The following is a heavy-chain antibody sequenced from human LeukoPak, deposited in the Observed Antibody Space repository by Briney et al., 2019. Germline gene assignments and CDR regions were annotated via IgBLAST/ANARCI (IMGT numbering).Heavy chain of an antibody. Sequence: GGSLRLSCVASGFTFSNYGMHWVRQAPGKGLEWVAVISDDGNSEYYIDSVKGRFTISRDNSENTLVLQMNSLRDEDTAVYYCAGGLLGCRRGSCYPTDYWGQGTLVTVSS. CDR1: GFTFSNYG. J-gene: IGHJ4*02. V-gene: IGHV3-30*03. D-gene: IGHD2-15*01. CDR2: ISDDGNSE. CDR3: AGGLLGCRRGSCYPTDY.